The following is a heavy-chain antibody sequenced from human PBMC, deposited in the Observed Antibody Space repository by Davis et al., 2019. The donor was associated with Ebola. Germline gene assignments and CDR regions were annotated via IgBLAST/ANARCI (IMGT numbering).Heavy chain of an antibody. CDR1: GFNFEDFA. D-gene: IGHD3-10*01. V-gene: IGHV3-43*02. CDR2: TNADGSRG. J-gene: IGHJ4*02. Sequence: GGSLRLSCAASGFNFEDFAMHWVRHAPGKGLEWVSLTNADGSRGYYADSVKGRFTISRDNSIKSLYLHMSSLRTEDTAFYYCVRPGSGGYTPDFDHWGQGTLVTVSS. CDR3: VRPGSGGYTPDFDH.